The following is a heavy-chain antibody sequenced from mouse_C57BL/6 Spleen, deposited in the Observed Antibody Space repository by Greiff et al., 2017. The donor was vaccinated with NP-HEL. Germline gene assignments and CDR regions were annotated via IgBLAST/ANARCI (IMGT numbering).Heavy chain of an antibody. V-gene: IGHV1-53*01. CDR3: ARDRARYDGSPPGLDV. J-gene: IGHJ1*03. CDR1: GYTFTSYW. D-gene: IGHD2-3*01. CDR2: INPSNGGT. Sequence: VQLQQPGTELVKPGASVKLSCKASGYTFTSYWMHWVKQRPGQGLEWIGNINPSNGGTNYNEKFKSKATLTVDKSSSTAYMQLSSLTSEDSAVYYCARDRARYDGSPPGLDVWGTGTTVTVSS.